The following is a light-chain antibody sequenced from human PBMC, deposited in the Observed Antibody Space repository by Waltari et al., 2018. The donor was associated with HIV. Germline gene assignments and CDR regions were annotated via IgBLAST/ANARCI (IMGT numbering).Light chain of an antibody. V-gene: IGLV8-61*01. CDR1: SGSVSGRSS. Sequence: QTVVTQESSLSVSPGGTVTLTCGLSSGSVSGRSSPRWYQQTPGQAPRTLIYNTNTRSSGVPDRFSGSILGNKAALTISGAQADDECDYHCVLYVGSGIWVFGGGTKLTVL. CDR3: VLYVGSGIWV. J-gene: IGLJ3*02. CDR2: NTN.